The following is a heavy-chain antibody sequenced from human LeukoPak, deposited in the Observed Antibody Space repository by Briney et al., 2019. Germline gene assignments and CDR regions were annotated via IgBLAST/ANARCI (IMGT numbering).Heavy chain of an antibody. Sequence: PSETLSLTCTVSGGSISSYYWSWVRQPPGKGLEWIGYIYYSGSTNYNPSLKSRVTISVDTSKNQFSLKLNSVTAADTAVYYCARDPRGGTSRDNWFDPWGQGTLVTVSS. J-gene: IGHJ5*02. CDR2: IYYSGST. V-gene: IGHV4-59*01. D-gene: IGHD1-1*01. CDR3: ARDPRGGTSRDNWFDP. CDR1: GGSISSYY.